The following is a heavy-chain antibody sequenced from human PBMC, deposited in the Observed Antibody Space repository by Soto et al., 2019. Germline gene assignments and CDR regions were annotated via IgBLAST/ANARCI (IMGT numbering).Heavy chain of an antibody. CDR3: ARVAITLIRGLKVDFYSMDV. D-gene: IGHD3-10*01. Sequence: PSVKVSCKASGYTFNNYGITLVRQAPGQGLEWLGWISVYNGNKNYAKKVQGRVSMTADTSTSTAHMELRSLQSDDTAVYFCARVAITLIRGLKVDFYSMDVWGQGTTVTVS. CDR2: ISVYNGNK. CDR1: GYTFNNYG. V-gene: IGHV1-18*01. J-gene: IGHJ6*02.